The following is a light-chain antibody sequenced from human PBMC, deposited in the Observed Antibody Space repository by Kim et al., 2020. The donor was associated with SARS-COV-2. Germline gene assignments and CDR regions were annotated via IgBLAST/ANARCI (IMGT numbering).Light chain of an antibody. V-gene: IGLV3-1*01. J-gene: IGLJ2*01. CDR3: QAWDSSTLV. CDR1: KLGDKY. Sequence: SVSPGQTASITCSGDKLGDKYACWYKQKPGQSPVLVIYQDSKRPSGIPERFSGSNSGNTATLTISGTQAMDEADYYCQAWDSSTLVFGGGTQLTVL. CDR2: QDS.